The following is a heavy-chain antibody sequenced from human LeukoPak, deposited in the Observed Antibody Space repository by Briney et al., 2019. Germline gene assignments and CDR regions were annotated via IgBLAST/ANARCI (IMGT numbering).Heavy chain of an antibody. D-gene: IGHD2-8*01. CDR1: GFTFRTYW. CDR3: ARLKDDVTKLDY. CDR2: INQDESQK. V-gene: IGHV3-7*01. J-gene: IGHJ4*02. Sequence: GGSLRLSCAASGFTFRTYWMSWVRQAPGKGLELVASINQDESQKRYVDSVQGRFTISRDNTKNSLFLQMNSLRAEDTAVYYCARLKDDVTKLDYWGQGTLVTVSS.